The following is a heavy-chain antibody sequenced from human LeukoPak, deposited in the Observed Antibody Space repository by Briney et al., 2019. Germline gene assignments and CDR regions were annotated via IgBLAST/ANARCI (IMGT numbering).Heavy chain of an antibody. CDR3: ARGVHYYGSGSYYPDY. V-gene: IGHV1-8*01. D-gene: IGHD3-10*01. CDR2: MNPNSGNT. Sequence: ASVKVSCKASGYTFTSYDINWVRQATGQGLEWMGWMNPNSGNTGYAQKFQGRVTMTRNTSISTAYMELSSLRSEDTAVYYCARGVHYYGSGSYYPDYWGQGTLVTVSS. CDR1: GYTFTSYD. J-gene: IGHJ4*02.